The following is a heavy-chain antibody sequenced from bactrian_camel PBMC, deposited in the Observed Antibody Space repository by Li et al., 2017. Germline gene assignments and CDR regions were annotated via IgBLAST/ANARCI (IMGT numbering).Heavy chain of an antibody. CDR1: GYASAIKC. CDR2: IDMKGTT. CDR3: AAVSTGPCLSVISRGSPQRGDFQF. Sequence: HVQLVESGGGSVQSGGSLRLTCTASGYASAIKCWGWFRQAPGKEREGVAHIDMKGTTTYAESVKGRFTITHDNTKNTHFLEMSNLQPEDSAVYYCAAVSTGPCLSVISRGSPQRGDFQFWGQGTQVTVS. J-gene: IGHJ4*01. V-gene: IGHV3S53*01. D-gene: IGHD7*01.